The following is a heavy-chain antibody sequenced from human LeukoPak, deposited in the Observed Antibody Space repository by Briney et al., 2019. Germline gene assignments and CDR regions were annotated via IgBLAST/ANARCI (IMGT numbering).Heavy chain of an antibody. CDR1: GGSISSGGYY. D-gene: IGHD5-12*01. J-gene: IGHJ3*02. Sequence: KSSQTLSLTCTVSGGSISSGGYYWTWIRQHPGKGLEWIGYIYYSGSTYYNPSLKSRVVISVDTSKNQFSLKLKSVTAADTAVYYCARDRRWLRFHGFDIWGQGTMVTVSS. CDR3: ARDRRWLRFHGFDI. V-gene: IGHV4-31*03. CDR2: IYYSGST.